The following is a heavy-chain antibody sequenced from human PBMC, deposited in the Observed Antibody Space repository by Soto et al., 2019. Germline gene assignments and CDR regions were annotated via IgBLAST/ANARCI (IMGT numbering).Heavy chain of an antibody. CDR2: ISAYNGNT. V-gene: IGHV1-18*01. CDR1: GYTFTSYG. D-gene: IGHD7-27*01. Sequence: ASVKVSCKASGYTFTSYGISWVRQAPGQGLEWMGWISAYNGNTNYAQKLQGRVTMTTDTSTSTAYMELRSLRSDDTAVYYCARDSVHGDPSPEEVRRPSRDWFDPWGQGTLVTVSS. CDR3: ARDSVHGDPSPEEVRRPSRDWFDP. J-gene: IGHJ5*02.